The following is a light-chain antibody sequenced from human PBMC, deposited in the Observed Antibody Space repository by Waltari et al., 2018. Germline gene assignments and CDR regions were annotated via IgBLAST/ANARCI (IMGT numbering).Light chain of an antibody. CDR2: DDN. Sequence: QSVLTQPPSVSATPGQKVTISCSGSSSNIGNNYVSWYQQFPGTAPKLLIYDDNKRPSGNPDRFSGSKSGTSATLGITGLQTGDEADYYCGTWDSSLSVVVFGGGTKLTVL. V-gene: IGLV1-51*01. J-gene: IGLJ2*01. CDR1: SSNIGNNY. CDR3: GTWDSSLSVVV.